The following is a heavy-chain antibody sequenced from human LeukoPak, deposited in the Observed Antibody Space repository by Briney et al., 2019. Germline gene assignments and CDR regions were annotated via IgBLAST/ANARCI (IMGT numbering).Heavy chain of an antibody. CDR3: ARGRQWELLNDY. CDR1: GYTFTGYY. D-gene: IGHD1-26*01. J-gene: IGHJ4*02. CDR2: INPNSGGT. Sequence: PRASVKVSCKASGYTFTGYYMHWVRQAPGQGLEWMGWINPNSGGTNYAQKFQGRVTMTRNTSISTAYMELSSLRSEDTAVYYCARGRQWELLNDYWGQGTLVTVSS. V-gene: IGHV1-2*02.